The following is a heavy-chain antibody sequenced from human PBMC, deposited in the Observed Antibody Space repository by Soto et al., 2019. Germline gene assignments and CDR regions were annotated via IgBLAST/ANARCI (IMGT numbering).Heavy chain of an antibody. Sequence: QVQLQESGPGLVKPSQTLSLTCTVSGGSISSGDYYWSWIRQPPGKGLEWIGYIYYSGSTYYNPSLKSRVTISVDTSKNQFSLKLSSVTAADTAVYYCASWGDYYDSSNYYFYYWGQGTLVTVSS. CDR3: ASWGDYYDSSNYYFYY. D-gene: IGHD3-22*01. CDR1: GGSISSGDYY. V-gene: IGHV4-30-4*01. CDR2: IYYSGST. J-gene: IGHJ4*02.